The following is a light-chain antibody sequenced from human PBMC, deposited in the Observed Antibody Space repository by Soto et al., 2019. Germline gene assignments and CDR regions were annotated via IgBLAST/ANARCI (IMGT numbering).Light chain of an antibody. CDR1: QTVYNW. J-gene: IGKJ2*01. CDR2: EAS. CDR3: HQYRSYSPYT. V-gene: IGKV1-5*03. Sequence: DIQMTQSPSTLSASVGDRVTITCRASQTVYNWLAWYQQKPGKAPKLLIYEASTLQSGVPSRFSGSGSGTEFTLAISRLQPADFAIYYCHQYRSYSPYTFGQGTKADIK.